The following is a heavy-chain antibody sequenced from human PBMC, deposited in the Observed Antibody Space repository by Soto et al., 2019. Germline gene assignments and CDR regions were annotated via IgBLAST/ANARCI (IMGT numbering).Heavy chain of an antibody. CDR1: GYTFSGYY. CDR3: ARSLTEGYCTITGCYTRPLYGMDV. CDR2: INPNSGDT. Sequence: ASVKVSCKASGYTFSGYYIHWLRQAPGQGLEWMGWINPNSGDTNYAQKFQERVTVTRDTPTTTAYMELSRLTSDDTAVYYCARSLTEGYCTITGCYTRPLYGMDVWGQGTTATVS. J-gene: IGHJ6*02. D-gene: IGHD2-2*02. V-gene: IGHV1-2*02.